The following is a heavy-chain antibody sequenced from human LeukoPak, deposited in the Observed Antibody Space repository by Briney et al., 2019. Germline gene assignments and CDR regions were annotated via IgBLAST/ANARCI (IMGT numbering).Heavy chain of an antibody. CDR1: GGSISSDY. Sequence: PETLSLTCTGSGGSISSDYWSWVRQPPGKRLEWIGYIYNTWTTNYNPSLKSRVTISPEMPKNQVSLKLTSVTAADTAVYYCARSETWPSWFDPWGKGTLVTVSS. D-gene: IGHD5-12*01. CDR3: ARSETWPSWFDP. V-gene: IGHV4-4*09. CDR2: IYNTWTT. J-gene: IGHJ5*02.